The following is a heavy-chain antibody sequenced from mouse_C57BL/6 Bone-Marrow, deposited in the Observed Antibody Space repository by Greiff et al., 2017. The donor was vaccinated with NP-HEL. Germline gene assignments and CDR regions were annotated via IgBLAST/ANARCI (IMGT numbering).Heavy chain of an antibody. CDR3: ARGGRQGYYFDY. D-gene: IGHD2-12*01. CDR2: ISSGGSYT. CDR1: GFTFSSYG. Sequence: EVKLVESGGDLVKPGGSLKLSCAASGFTFSSYGMSWVRQTPDTRLEWVATISSGGSYTYYPDSVKGRLTISRDNAKNTLYLQMSSLKSEDTAMYYCARGGRQGYYFDYWGQGTTLTVSS. V-gene: IGHV5-6*01. J-gene: IGHJ2*01.